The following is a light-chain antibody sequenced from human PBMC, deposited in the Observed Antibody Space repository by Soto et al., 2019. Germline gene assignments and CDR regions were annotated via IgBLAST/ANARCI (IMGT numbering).Light chain of an antibody. CDR2: DVT. V-gene: IGLV2-14*03. Sequence: QSVLTQPPSVSGSPGQSITISCTGASSDVGDDNSVSWYQQHPGKAPKLIIFDVTDRPSGISHRFSGSMSGTTASLTISGLQPEDEAEYYCSSATTSSTTYVVFGGGTKLTVL. J-gene: IGLJ2*01. CDR3: SSATTSSTTYVV. CDR1: SSDVGDDNS.